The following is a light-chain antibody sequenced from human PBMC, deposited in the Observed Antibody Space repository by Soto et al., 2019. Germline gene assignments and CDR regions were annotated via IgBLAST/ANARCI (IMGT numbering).Light chain of an antibody. Sequence: DIQMTQSPSSLSASVGDRVTITCQASQNINNYLNWYQQKPGRAPKLLIYDASNLEAGVPSRFRGSGSGTDFTLTISSLQPEDFATYYCQQSYSTLSITFGQGTRLEIK. J-gene: IGKJ5*01. CDR3: QQSYSTLSIT. CDR2: DAS. V-gene: IGKV1-39*01. CDR1: QNINNY.